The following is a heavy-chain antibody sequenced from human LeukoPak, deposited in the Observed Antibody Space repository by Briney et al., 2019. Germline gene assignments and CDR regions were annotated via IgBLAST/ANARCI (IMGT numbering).Heavy chain of an antibody. CDR1: GFTFSSYA. J-gene: IGHJ4*02. D-gene: IGHD2-15*01. CDR2: IRNSGVIT. CDR3: AKMRPEIVVVAEIDF. Sequence: PGGSLRLSCAAFGFTFSSYAMSWVRQAPGKGLEWVSAIRNSGVITYYADSVKGRFTISRDNSKNTLHLQMNSLRAEDTAVYYCAKMRPEIVVVAEIDFWGQGTLVTVSS. V-gene: IGHV3-23*01.